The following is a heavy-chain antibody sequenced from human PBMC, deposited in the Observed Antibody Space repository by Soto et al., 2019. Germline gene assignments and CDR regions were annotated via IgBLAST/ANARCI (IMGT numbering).Heavy chain of an antibody. J-gene: IGHJ4*02. CDR1: GFTFSDHY. V-gene: IGHV3-72*01. D-gene: IGHD4-17*01. Sequence: EVQLVESGGGLVQPGGSLRLSCAASGFTFSDHYMDWVRQAPGKGLEWVGRTRNKANSYSTEYAASVKGTFNISRDDSKNSLYLQMNSLKTEDTAVYYCARVALSGDPQKDSDYWGKGTLVTVSS. CDR3: ARVALSGDPQKDSDY. CDR2: TRNKANSYST.